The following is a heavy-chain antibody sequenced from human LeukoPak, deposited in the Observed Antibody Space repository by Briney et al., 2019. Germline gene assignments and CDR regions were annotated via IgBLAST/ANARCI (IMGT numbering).Heavy chain of an antibody. J-gene: IGHJ4*02. Sequence: GGSLRLSCAASGFTFSSYSMNWVRQAPGKGLEWVSYITSSSSNIYYADSVKGRFTISRDNAKNSLYLQMNSLRDEDTAVYYCARINMVRGVISPPDHWGQGTLVTVSS. CDR1: GFTFSSYS. CDR3: ARINMVRGVISPPDH. CDR2: ITSSSSNI. D-gene: IGHD3-10*01. V-gene: IGHV3-48*02.